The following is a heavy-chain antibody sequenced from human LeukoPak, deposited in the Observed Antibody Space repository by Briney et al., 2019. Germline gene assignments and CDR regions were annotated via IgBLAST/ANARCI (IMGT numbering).Heavy chain of an antibody. CDR2: IYSGGST. J-gene: IGHJ4*02. Sequence: AGGSLRLSCAASGFTVSSNYMSWVRQAPGKGLEWVSVIYSGGSTYYADSVKGRFSISRDSSRNTLYLQMSNLRAEDTAVYYCARVRGYSYGYFDYWGQGTLVSVSS. V-gene: IGHV3-66*01. D-gene: IGHD5-18*01. CDR3: ARVRGYSYGYFDY. CDR1: GFTVSSNY.